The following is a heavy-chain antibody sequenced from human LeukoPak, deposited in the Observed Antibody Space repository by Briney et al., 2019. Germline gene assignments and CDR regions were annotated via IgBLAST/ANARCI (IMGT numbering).Heavy chain of an antibody. J-gene: IGHJ6*03. CDR1: GYTFTSYD. CDR3: ARGGYYPHYYYYMDV. Sequence: ASVKVSCKASGYTFTSYDINWVRQATGQGLEWMGWMNPNSGNTGYAQKFQGRVTITADKSTSTAYMELSSLRSEDTAVYYCARGGYYPHYYYYMDVWGKGTTVTVSS. CDR2: MNPNSGNT. D-gene: IGHD1-26*01. V-gene: IGHV1-8*01.